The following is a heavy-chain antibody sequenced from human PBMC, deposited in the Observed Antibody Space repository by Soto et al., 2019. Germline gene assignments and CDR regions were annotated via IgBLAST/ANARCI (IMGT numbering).Heavy chain of an antibody. D-gene: IGHD6-19*01. CDR3: ARDQQWLVRGQMYYYCGTDV. Sequence: AAVKVSCKASGYTFTSYAMHLVRQAPGQRXEWMGWINAGNGNTKYSQKFQGRVTITRDTSASTAYMELSSLRSEDTAVYYCARDQQWLVRGQMYYYCGTDVWGQGATVTVYS. CDR2: INAGNGNT. J-gene: IGHJ6*02. CDR1: GYTFTSYA. V-gene: IGHV1-3*01.